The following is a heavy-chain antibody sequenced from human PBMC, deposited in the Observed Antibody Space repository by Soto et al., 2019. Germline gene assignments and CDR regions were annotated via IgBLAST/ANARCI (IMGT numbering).Heavy chain of an antibody. V-gene: IGHV3-23*01. CDR1: GFNFGAYA. D-gene: IGHD6-19*01. J-gene: IGHJ6*02. CDR3: AKDRSENVCVYYYAIDV. CDR2: ISGSSSGT. Sequence: EARLLESGGGLIQPGGSLRLSCEASGFNFGAYAMSWVRQAPGKGLEWVSGISGSSSGTYYTDSVKGRFTISRDNSKNTVYLQMKSLRGEDTAVYYCAKDRSENVCVYYYAIDVWGQGTAVTVSS.